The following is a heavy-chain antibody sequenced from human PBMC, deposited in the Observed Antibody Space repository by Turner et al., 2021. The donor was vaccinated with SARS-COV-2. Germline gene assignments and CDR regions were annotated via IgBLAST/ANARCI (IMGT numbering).Heavy chain of an antibody. CDR1: GFIVSSNY. D-gene: IGHD3-16*01. V-gene: IGHV3-53*02. CDR2: IYSGGST. J-gene: IGHJ4*02. Sequence: EVQLVETGGGLIQPGGSLRLSCAASGFIVSSNYMSWVRQAPGKGLEWVSVIYSGGSTFYADSVKGRFTISRDNSKNTRYLQMNSLRAEDTAVYYCARDWGEYYFDYWGQGTLVTVSS. CDR3: ARDWGEYYFDY.